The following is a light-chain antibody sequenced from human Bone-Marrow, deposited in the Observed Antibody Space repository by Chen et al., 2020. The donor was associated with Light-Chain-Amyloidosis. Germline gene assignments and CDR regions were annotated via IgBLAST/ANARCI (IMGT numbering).Light chain of an antibody. CDR3: QSADSSGTYEVI. Sequence: SYELTQPPSLSVSPGQTARIICSVDDLTTKYAYWYQQKPGQAPVLVIHRDTERPSGISERFSGSSSGTTATLTISGVQAEDEADYHCQSADSSGTYEVIFGGGTNLTVL. CDR1: DLTTKY. V-gene: IGLV3-25*03. CDR2: RDT. J-gene: IGLJ2*01.